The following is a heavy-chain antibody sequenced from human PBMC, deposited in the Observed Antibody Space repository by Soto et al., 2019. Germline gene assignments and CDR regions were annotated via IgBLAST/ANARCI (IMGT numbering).Heavy chain of an antibody. Sequence: GGSLRLSCSASGFTFSSYAKHWVPQAPGKGLGYVSAISSNGGSTYYADSVKGRFTISSDNSKNTLYLQMRRLRAEDTAVYYCRPFGVVTSLYYYYGMDVWGQGTPVTVSS. J-gene: IGHJ6*02. D-gene: IGHD3-3*01. CDR3: RPFGVVTSLYYYYGMDV. CDR1: GFTFSSYA. CDR2: ISSNGGST. V-gene: IGHV3-64D*06.